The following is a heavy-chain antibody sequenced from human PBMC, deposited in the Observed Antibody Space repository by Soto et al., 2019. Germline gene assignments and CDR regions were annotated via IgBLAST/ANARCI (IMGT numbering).Heavy chain of an antibody. CDR1: GGSFSGYY. Sequence: SETLSLTCAVYGGSFSGYYWSWIRQPPGKGLEWIGEINHSGSTNYNPSLKSRVTISVDTSKNQFSLKLSSVTAADTAVYYCARGGSCSGGSCYSDYFDYWGQGTLVTVSS. CDR3: ARGGSCSGGSCYSDYFDY. J-gene: IGHJ4*02. V-gene: IGHV4-34*01. D-gene: IGHD2-15*01. CDR2: INHSGST.